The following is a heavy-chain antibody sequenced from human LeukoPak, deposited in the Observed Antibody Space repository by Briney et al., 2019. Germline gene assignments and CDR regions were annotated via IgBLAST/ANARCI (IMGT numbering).Heavy chain of an antibody. CDR2: ILPGGSDI. V-gene: IGHV5-51*01. Sequence: PGESLKISCKGSGFTFSNYWIGWVRQMPGEGLEYMGVILPGGSDIRYSPSFQGKVIISADKSISTAYLQWSSLKASDSAMYYCAREVGSSGLTFDNWGQGTLVTVPS. J-gene: IGHJ4*02. CDR3: AREVGSSGLTFDN. CDR1: GFTFSNYW. D-gene: IGHD3-22*01.